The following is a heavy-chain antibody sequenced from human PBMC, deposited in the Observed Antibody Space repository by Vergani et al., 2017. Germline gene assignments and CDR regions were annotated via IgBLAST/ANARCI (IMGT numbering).Heavy chain of an antibody. CDR1: GFTFSSYA. J-gene: IGHJ4*02. V-gene: IGHV3-23*04. CDR2: ISGSGGST. D-gene: IGHD2-2*01. Sequence: EVQLVESGGGLVQPGGSLRLSCSASGFTFSSYAMHWVRQAPGKGLGWVSAISGSGGSTYYADSVKGRFTISRDNSKNTLYLLMNSLRAEDTAVYYCAKRGQYCGSTSCSIHYFDYWGQGTLVTVSS. CDR3: AKRGQYCGSTSCSIHYFDY.